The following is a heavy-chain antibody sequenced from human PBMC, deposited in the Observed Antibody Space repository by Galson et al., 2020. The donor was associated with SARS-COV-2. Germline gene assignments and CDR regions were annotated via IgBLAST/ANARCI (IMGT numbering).Heavy chain of an antibody. V-gene: IGHV4-61*02. J-gene: IGHJ6*03. CDR3: TRDMVWAGNYYYMDV. Sequence: SQTLSLTCTVSGGSVSSGSYYWSWIRQPAGKGLEWIGRIYTSGSTNYTPSLKSRVTISVDTSKNQFSLKLSSVTAADTAVYFCTRDMVWAGNYYYMDVWGKGTTVTISS. CDR1: GGSVSSGSYY. CDR2: IYTSGST. D-gene: IGHD2-8*01.